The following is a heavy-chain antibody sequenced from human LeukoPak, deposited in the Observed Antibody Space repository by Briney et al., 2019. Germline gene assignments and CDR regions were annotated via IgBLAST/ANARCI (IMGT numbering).Heavy chain of an antibody. Sequence: ESGPTLVNPTQTLTLTCTFSGFSLSTTGVGVAWIRQPPGKALEWLALIYWDDDKRYGPSLKSRLTITKDTSKNQVVLTMTDVDPVDTATYYCVHRREGSSHYYFDYWGQGTLVTVSS. J-gene: IGHJ4*02. CDR1: GFSLSTTGVG. CDR3: VHRREGSSHYYFDY. V-gene: IGHV2-5*05. D-gene: IGHD1-26*01. CDR2: IYWDDDK.